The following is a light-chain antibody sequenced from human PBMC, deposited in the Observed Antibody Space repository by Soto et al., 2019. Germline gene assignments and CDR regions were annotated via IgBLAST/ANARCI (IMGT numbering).Light chain of an antibody. CDR3: AAWDDSLSGLVV. V-gene: IGLV1-47*01. CDR2: RNN. CDR1: SSNIGSNY. Sequence: QSVLTQPPSASGTPGQRVTISCSGSSSNIGSNYVYWYQQLPGTAPKLLIYRNNQRPSGVPDRFSGSKSGTSASLAISGLGSEDEAEYYCAAWDDSLSGLVVFGGGTKLTVL. J-gene: IGLJ2*01.